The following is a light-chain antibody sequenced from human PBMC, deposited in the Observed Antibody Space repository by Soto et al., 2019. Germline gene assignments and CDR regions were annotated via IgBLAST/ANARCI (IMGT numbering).Light chain of an antibody. V-gene: IGKV1D-13*01. CDR3: QQFNNYPRT. CDR1: QGISSA. J-gene: IGKJ1*01. Sequence: AIQLTQSPSSLSASVGDRVTITCRASQGISSALAWYQLKPGKAPKLLIYDASSLESGVPSRFSGSGSGTDFTLTISSLQPEDFATYYCQQFNNYPRTFGQGTKVEIK. CDR2: DAS.